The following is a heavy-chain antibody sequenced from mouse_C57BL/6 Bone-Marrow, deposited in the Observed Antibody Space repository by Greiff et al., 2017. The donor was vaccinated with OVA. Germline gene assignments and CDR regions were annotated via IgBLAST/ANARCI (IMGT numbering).Heavy chain of an antibody. CDR1: GYTFTSYT. V-gene: IGHV1-4*01. D-gene: IGHD1-1*01. Sequence: VQLQQSGAELARPGASVKMSCKASGYTFTSYTMHWVKQRPGQGLEWIGYINPSSGYTKYNQKFKDKATLTADKSSSTASMQLSSLTSEDSAVYYCARSPYYYGSTYAMDYWGQGTSVTVSS. J-gene: IGHJ4*01. CDR3: ARSPYYYGSTYAMDY. CDR2: INPSSGYT.